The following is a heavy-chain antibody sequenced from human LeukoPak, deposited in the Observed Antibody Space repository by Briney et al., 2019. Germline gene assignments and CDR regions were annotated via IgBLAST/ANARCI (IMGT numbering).Heavy chain of an antibody. CDR2: INHSGST. CDR3: AKAGREYDY. Sequence: SETLSLTCAVYGGSFSGYYWSWIRQPPGKGLEWIGEINHSGSTNYNPSLKSRVTISVDTSKNQFSLKLSSVTAADTAVYYCAKAGREYDYWGQGTLVTVSS. J-gene: IGHJ4*02. V-gene: IGHV4-34*01. D-gene: IGHD6-19*01. CDR1: GGSFSGYY.